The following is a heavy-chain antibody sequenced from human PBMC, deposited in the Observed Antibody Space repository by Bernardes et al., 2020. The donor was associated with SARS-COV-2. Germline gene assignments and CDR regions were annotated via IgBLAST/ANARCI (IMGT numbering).Heavy chain of an antibody. D-gene: IGHD3-22*01. CDR3: ARLAFYDSSGYFVGAFDI. J-gene: IGHJ3*02. CDR2: ISYSGIT. V-gene: IGHV4-59*01. CDR1: GGSISSCY. Sequence: SESLSLTCTVSGGSISSCYWSWIRQPPGKGLEWIGYISYSGITNYNPSLKSRVTISSDTSKNQFSLKLSSVTAADTAVYYCARLAFYDSSGYFVGAFDIWGQGTMVTVSS.